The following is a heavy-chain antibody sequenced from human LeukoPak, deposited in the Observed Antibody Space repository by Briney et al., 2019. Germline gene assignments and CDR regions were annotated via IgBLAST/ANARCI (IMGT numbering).Heavy chain of an antibody. CDR2: IVPMRDIA. CDR3: TRGPYDGTYYFDY. J-gene: IGHJ4*02. V-gene: IGHV1-69*04. Sequence: GASVNVSCKASGGTFSNYAISWVRQAPGQGVEWVGRIVPMRDIAHYAQKFQGRVTITADKSTTTAYMEVSSLRSEDTAVYWCTRGPYDGTYYFDYWGQGTLVTVSS. D-gene: IGHD3-16*01. CDR1: GGTFSNYA.